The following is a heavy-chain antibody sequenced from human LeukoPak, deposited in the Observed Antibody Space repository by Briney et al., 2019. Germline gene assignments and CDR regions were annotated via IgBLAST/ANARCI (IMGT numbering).Heavy chain of an antibody. CDR1: GGSISTYY. CDR2: IYYSGST. D-gene: IGHD1-26*01. J-gene: IGHJ4*02. V-gene: IGHV4-59*01. Sequence: SETLSLTCTVSGGSISTYYWSWIRQPPGKGLEWIGYIYYSGSTNYNPSLKSRVTISVDTSKNQFSLKLGSVTAADTAVYYCAREEALGSGSFDYWGQGTLVTVSS. CDR3: AREEALGSGSFDY.